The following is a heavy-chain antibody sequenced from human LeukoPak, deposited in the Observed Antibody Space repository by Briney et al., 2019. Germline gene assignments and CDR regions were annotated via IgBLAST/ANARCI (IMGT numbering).Heavy chain of an antibody. CDR2: INHSGST. CDR3: ARLVCGGVCYSDY. V-gene: IGHV4-34*01. CDR1: GGSFSGYY. Sequence: SETLSLTCAVYGGSFSGYYWSWIRQPPGKGLEWIGEINHSGSTSYNPSLKSRVTISVDTSKNQFSLKLSSVTAADTAVYYCARLVCGGVCYSDYWGQGTLVTVSS. J-gene: IGHJ4*02. D-gene: IGHD2-21*02.